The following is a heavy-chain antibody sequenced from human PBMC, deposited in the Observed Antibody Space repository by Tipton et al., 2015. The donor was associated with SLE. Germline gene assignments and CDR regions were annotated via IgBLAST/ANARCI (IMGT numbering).Heavy chain of an antibody. CDR1: GYSISSDYY. CDR3: ARERGNYDFWSGPHYFDS. Sequence: TLSLTCAVSGYSISSDYYWGWIRQPPGKGLEWIVTIYHGGTTYYNPSLKSRLVISLDTSKNHFSLRLSSVTAADTAVYYCARERGNYDFWSGPHYFDSWGQGTLVTVSS. CDR2: IYHGGTT. D-gene: IGHD3-3*01. J-gene: IGHJ4*02. V-gene: IGHV4-38-2*02.